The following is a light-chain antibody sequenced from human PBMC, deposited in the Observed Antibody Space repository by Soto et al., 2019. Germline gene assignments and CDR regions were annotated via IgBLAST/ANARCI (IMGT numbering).Light chain of an antibody. Sequence: SYELTQPPSVSVAPGTTARITCGGNNIESKSVHWYQQKPGQAPVLVIYYDTDRPSGIPERFSGSNSGNTATLTISRVEAGDEADYYCQVWDSNTDHVVFGGGTKVTVL. CDR1: NIESKS. CDR3: QVWDSNTDHVV. V-gene: IGLV3-21*04. CDR2: YDT. J-gene: IGLJ3*02.